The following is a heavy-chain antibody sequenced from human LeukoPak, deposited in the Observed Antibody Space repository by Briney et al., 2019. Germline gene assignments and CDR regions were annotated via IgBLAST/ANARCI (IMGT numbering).Heavy chain of an antibody. CDR2: ISGSGGST. CDR3: ARVPPSSQRRYYYYYMDV. Sequence: GGSLRLSCAASGFTFSSYGMSWVRQAPGKGLEWVSAISGSGGSTYYADSVKGRFTISRDNSKNTLYLQMNSLRAEDTAVYYCARVPPSSQRRYYYYYMDVWGKGTTVTVSS. D-gene: IGHD6-25*01. CDR1: GFTFSSYG. J-gene: IGHJ6*03. V-gene: IGHV3-23*01.